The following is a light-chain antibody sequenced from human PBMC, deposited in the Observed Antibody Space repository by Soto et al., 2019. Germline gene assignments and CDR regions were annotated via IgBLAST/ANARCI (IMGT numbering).Light chain of an antibody. CDR3: SSYTSSSILI. V-gene: IGLV2-14*01. CDR2: EVT. CDR1: STDVGGYDY. Sequence: QSALTQPASVSGFPGQSITISCTGTSTDVGGYDYVSWYLQHPGKVPKLVLYEVTNRPSGVSNRVSGSKSGNTASLTISGLQAEDEADYYCSSYTSSSILIFGSGTKLTVL. J-gene: IGLJ6*01.